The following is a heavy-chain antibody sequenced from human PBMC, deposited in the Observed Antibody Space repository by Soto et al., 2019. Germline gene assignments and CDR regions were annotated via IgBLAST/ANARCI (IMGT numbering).Heavy chain of an antibody. Sequence: SETLSLTCAVSGDSISSGYYWAWIRQPPGKGLEWIGSIYHSGTTYYNPSLKSRVTISVDTSRNQFSLKLSSVTAADSAVYYGARTDNVGYYPYFGQGTLVTGSS. V-gene: IGHV4-38-2*01. CDR1: GDSISSGYY. CDR3: ARTDNVGYYPY. D-gene: IGHD3-3*01. CDR2: IYHSGTT. J-gene: IGHJ4*02.